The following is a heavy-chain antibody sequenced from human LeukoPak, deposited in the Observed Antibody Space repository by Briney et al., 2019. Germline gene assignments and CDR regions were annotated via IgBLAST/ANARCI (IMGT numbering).Heavy chain of an antibody. J-gene: IGHJ4*02. CDR1: GGSISSGDYY. V-gene: IGHV4-30-4*02. CDR3: ARGAPYGDYSY. CDR2: IYYSGST. Sequence: PSETLSLTCTVSGGSISSGDYYWSWIRQPPGKGLEWIGYIYYSGSTYYNPSLKSRVTISVDTSKNQFSLKLSSVTAADTAVYYCARGAPYGDYSYWGQGTLVTVSS. D-gene: IGHD4-17*01.